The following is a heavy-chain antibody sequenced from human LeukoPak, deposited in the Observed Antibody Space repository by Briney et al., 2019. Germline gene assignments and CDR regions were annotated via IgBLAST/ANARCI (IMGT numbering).Heavy chain of an antibody. Sequence: GGSLRLSCATSGFTFDSYWMTWVRQAPRKGLEWVANIKGDGTEKYYVGSVKGRFTVSRDDAKNSVYLEMNSLRAEDTAIYYCARVEYYYDDRSGYSAPVLDFWGQGTMVTVSS. CDR1: GFTFDSYW. J-gene: IGHJ3*01. CDR3: ARVEYYYDDRSGYSAPVLDF. D-gene: IGHD3-22*01. V-gene: IGHV3-7*01. CDR2: IKGDGTEK.